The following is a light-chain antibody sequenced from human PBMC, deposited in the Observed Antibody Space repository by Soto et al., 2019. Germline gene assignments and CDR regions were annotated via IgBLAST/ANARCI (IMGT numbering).Light chain of an antibody. Sequence: EIVLTQSPGTLSGSPGERGTLSCRASQSVSSSYLAWYQQKPGQAPRLLIYGASSRATGIPDRFSGSGSGTDFTLTISRLEPEDFAMYYCQQYGSSLWTFGQGTKVEIK. CDR3: QQYGSSLWT. CDR1: QSVSSSY. V-gene: IGKV3-20*01. CDR2: GAS. J-gene: IGKJ1*01.